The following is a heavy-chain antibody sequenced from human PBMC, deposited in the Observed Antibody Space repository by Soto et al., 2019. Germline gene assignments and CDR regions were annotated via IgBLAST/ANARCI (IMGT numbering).Heavy chain of an antibody. CDR3: ARTRAPGRYYYGMDL. Sequence: GESLKISCTGSGYRFTRYWIGWVRQMPGKGLEWMGIIYPGDSDTRYSPSFQGQVTISADKSISTAYPQWSSLKASDTAMYYCARTRAPGRYYYGMDLWGQGTTVTVSS. CDR1: GYRFTRYW. V-gene: IGHV5-51*01. CDR2: IYPGDSDT. J-gene: IGHJ6*02. D-gene: IGHD2-15*01.